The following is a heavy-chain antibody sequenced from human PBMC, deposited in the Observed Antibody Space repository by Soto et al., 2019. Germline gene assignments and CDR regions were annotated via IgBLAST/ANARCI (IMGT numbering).Heavy chain of an antibody. V-gene: IGHV1-46*02. Sequence: ASVKVSCKPSGYTFNTYYLHWVRQAPGQALEWMGVIHPSGGGTTYAQKFLGRVTVTRDTSTSTVFMELSSLRSDDTALYYRARGGHIAVVTASFDYWGQGTLVTVSS. J-gene: IGHJ4*02. CDR2: IHPSGGGT. CDR1: GYTFNTYY. CDR3: ARGGHIAVVTASFDY. D-gene: IGHD2-21*02.